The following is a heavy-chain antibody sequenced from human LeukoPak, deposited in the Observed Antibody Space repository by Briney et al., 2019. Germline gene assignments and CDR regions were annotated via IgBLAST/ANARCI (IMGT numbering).Heavy chain of an antibody. CDR1: GGSISSYY. CDR2: IYYSGST. V-gene: IGHV4-4*08. Sequence: SETLSLTCAVSGGSISSYYWSWIRQPPGKGLEWIGYIYYSGSTYYNPSLKNRVTISVDTSKNQFSLKLSSVTAADTAVYYCAREVVPAVIDAFDIWGQGTMVTVSS. CDR3: AREVVPAVIDAFDI. J-gene: IGHJ3*02. D-gene: IGHD2-2*01.